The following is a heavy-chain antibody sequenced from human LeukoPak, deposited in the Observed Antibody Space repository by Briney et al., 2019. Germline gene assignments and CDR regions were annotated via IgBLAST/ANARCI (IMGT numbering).Heavy chain of an antibody. V-gene: IGHV4-59*01. CDR2: IYYSGST. CDR3: AGGIAAAGSYGMDV. J-gene: IGHJ6*02. Sequence: SETLSLTCTVSGGSISSYYWSWIRQPPGKGLEWIGYIYYSGSTNYNPSLKSRVTISVDTSKNQFSLKLSSVTAADTAVYYCAGGIAAAGSYGMDVWGQGTTVTVSS. D-gene: IGHD6-13*01. CDR1: GGSISSYY.